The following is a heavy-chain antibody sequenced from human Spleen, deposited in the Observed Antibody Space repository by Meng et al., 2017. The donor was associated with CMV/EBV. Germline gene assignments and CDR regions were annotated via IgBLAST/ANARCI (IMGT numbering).Heavy chain of an antibody. V-gene: IGHV4-34*01. J-gene: IGHJ4*02. CDR2: INHSGST. Sequence: GYFSDYYWRWIRQPPGKGLQWIGEINHSGSTNYNPSLKSRVTISVDTSKSQFSLKLNSVTAADTAVYYCARGLRIDYGGNSGYFDYWGQGTLVTVSS. D-gene: IGHD4-23*01. CDR3: ARGLRIDYGGNSGYFDY. CDR1: GYFSDYY.